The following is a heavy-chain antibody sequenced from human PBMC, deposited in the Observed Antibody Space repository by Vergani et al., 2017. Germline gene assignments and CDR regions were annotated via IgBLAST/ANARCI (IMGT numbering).Heavy chain of an antibody. D-gene: IGHD3-22*01. J-gene: IGHJ3*02. Sequence: QVQLQESGPGLVKPSETLSLTCTVSGGSISSYYWSWIRQPAGKGLEWIGRIYTSGSTNYNPSLKSRVTMSVDTSKNQFSLKLSSVTAADTAVYYCARGLLYYDSSGYYDPDAFDIWGQGTMVTVSS. CDR3: ARGLLYYDSSGYYDPDAFDI. V-gene: IGHV4-4*07. CDR1: GGSISSYY. CDR2: IYTSGST.